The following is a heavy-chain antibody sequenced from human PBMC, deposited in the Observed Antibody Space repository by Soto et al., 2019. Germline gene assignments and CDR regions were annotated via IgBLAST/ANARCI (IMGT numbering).Heavy chain of an antibody. CDR1: GGSISSGGYY. V-gene: IGHV4-31*02. J-gene: IGHJ5*02. CDR2: IYYSGST. D-gene: IGHD4-4*01. Sequence: ASETLSLTCTVSGGSISSGGYYWSWIRQHPGKGLEWIGYIYYSGSTYYNPSLKSRVTISVDTSKNQFSLKLSSVTAADTAVYYCAREGYSNYVFWFDPWGQGTLVTVSS. CDR3: AREGYSNYVFWFDP.